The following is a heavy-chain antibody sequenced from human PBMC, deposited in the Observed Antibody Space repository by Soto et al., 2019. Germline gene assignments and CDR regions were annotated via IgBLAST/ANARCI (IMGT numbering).Heavy chain of an antibody. CDR1: GFTFSSYA. D-gene: IGHD5-12*01. J-gene: IGHJ5*02. Sequence: GGSLRLSCAASGFTFSSYAMSWVRQAPGKGLEWVSAISGSGGSTYYADSVKGRFTISRDNSKNTLYLQMNSLRAEDTAVYYCAKDPPKGWQWLLKKELNWFDPWGQGTLVTVS. V-gene: IGHV3-23*01. CDR3: AKDPPKGWQWLLKKELNWFDP. CDR2: ISGSGGST.